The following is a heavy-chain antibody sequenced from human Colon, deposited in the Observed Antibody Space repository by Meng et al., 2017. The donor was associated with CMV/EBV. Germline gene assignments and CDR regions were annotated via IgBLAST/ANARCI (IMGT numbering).Heavy chain of an antibody. Sequence: SCKSSGETVMTSDISWVRRAPGKGLEWMGWMNPNSGNTAYAQKFQGRVTMTRDTSINTAYMELSNLRSDDAGVYYCASRAGDYFDSWGQGTLVTVSS. J-gene: IGHJ4*02. CDR2: MNPNSGNT. CDR1: GETVMTSD. CDR3: ASRAGDYFDS. D-gene: IGHD3-10*01. V-gene: IGHV1-8*01.